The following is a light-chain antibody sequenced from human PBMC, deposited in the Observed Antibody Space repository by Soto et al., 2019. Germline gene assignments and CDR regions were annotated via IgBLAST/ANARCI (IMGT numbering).Light chain of an antibody. V-gene: IGKV3-20*01. CDR1: HSINTSF. CDR2: AAS. Sequence: EIVLTQSPGTLSLSPWDRATLSCRASHSINTSFLAWFQLKPGQAPRLLIYAASTRATGIPDRFSGSASETDFTLTISRLEPEDFAVYYCQQYGSSRTFGQGTKVDIK. J-gene: IGKJ1*01. CDR3: QQYGSSRT.